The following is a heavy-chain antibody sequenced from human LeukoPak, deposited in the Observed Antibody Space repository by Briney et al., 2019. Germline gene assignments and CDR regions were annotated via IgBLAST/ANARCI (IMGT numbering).Heavy chain of an antibody. D-gene: IGHD1-7*01. V-gene: IGHV3-48*04. J-gene: IGHJ4*02. CDR3: ARRGTADY. CDR2: ISSSSTTI. CDR1: GFTFSTYS. Sequence: PGGSLRLSCAASGFTFSTYSMQWVRQAPGKGLEWVSYISSSSTTIYHADSVKGRFTISRDNAKNSLYLQMNSLRAEDTAVYFCARRGTADYWGQGTLVTVSS.